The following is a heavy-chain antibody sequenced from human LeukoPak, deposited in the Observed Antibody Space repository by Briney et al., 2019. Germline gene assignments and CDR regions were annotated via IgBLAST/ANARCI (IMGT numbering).Heavy chain of an antibody. CDR3: ARGPLTTDIVATNGRPGFDY. Sequence: GESLKISCKGSGYSFTSYWIGWVRQMPGKGLEWMGIIYPGDSDTRYSPSFQGQVTISADKSISTAYLQWSSLKASDTAMYYCARGPLTTDIVATNGRPGFDYWGQGTLVTVSS. CDR2: IYPGDSDT. V-gene: IGHV5-51*01. D-gene: IGHD5-12*01. CDR1: GYSFTSYW. J-gene: IGHJ4*02.